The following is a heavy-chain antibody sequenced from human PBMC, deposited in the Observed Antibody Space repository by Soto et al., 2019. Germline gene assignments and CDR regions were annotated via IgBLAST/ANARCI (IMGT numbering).Heavy chain of an antibody. J-gene: IGHJ6*02. CDR2: IDWDDDK. V-gene: IGHV2-70*01. CDR3: ARSGATRYYYGMDV. Sequence: SGPTLVNPTHTLTLTCTFSGFSLSTSGMCVSWIRQPPGKALEWLALIDWDDDKYYSTSLKTRLTISKDTSKNQVVLTMTNMDPVDTATYYCARSGATRYYYGMDVWGQGTTVTVSS. CDR1: GFSLSTSGMC. D-gene: IGHD1-26*01.